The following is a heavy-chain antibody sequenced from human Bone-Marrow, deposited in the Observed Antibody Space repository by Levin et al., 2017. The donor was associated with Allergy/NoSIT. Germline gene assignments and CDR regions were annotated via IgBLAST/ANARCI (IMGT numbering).Heavy chain of an antibody. V-gene: IGHV4-31*03. J-gene: IGHJ3*02. Sequence: SQTLSLTCTVSGGSITTGGYYWTWIRQHPEKGLEWIGNIYYSGSTDYNPSLESRVTISIDTSKNHFSLRLSAATAADTALYYCAIDRPMVRGISAFNIWGQGTLVTVSS. CDR1: GGSITTGGYY. D-gene: IGHD3-10*01. CDR2: IYYSGST. CDR3: AIDRPMVRGISAFNI.